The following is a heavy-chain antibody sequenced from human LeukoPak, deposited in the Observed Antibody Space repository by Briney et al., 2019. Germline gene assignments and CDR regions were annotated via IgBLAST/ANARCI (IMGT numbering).Heavy chain of an antibody. V-gene: IGHV3-48*01. CDR1: GLTFSKYS. Sequence: PGGSLRLSCAASGLTFSKYSMTWVRQAPGKGLEWVSFIDTSSTTMYYTDSVKGRFTISRDNSKNTLYLQMNSLRAEDTAVYYCAKESLMGQQLIQGPREPLDYWGQGTLVTVSS. D-gene: IGHD6-13*01. J-gene: IGHJ4*02. CDR3: AKESLMGQQLIQGPREPLDY. CDR2: IDTSSTTM.